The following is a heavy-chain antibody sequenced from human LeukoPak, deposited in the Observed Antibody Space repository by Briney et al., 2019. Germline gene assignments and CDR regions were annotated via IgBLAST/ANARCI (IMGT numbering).Heavy chain of an antibody. Sequence: SETLSLNCTVSGGSISGYFWGWIRQPAGKGLMWIGRIHDNGNSNHNPSLKSRVTIALDTSRNQVSLKLTSVTAADTAVYYCARDIFREYSSSSGFDPWGQGTLVTVSS. CDR1: GGSISGYF. D-gene: IGHD6-6*01. CDR2: IHDNGNS. V-gene: IGHV4-4*07. J-gene: IGHJ5*02. CDR3: ARDIFREYSSSSGFDP.